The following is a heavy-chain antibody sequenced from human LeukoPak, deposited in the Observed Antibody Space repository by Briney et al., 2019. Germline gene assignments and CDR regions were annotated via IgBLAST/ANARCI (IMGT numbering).Heavy chain of an antibody. CDR1: GFTFSSYA. D-gene: IGHD3-9*01. Sequence: GGSLRLSCAASGFTFSSYAMHWVRRAPGKGLEYVSAISSNGGSTYYANSVKGRFTISRDNSKNTLYLQMGSLRAEDMAVYYCARGGYDILTGYFNWFDPWGQGTLVTVSS. V-gene: IGHV3-64*01. J-gene: IGHJ5*02. CDR3: ARGGYDILTGYFNWFDP. CDR2: ISSNGGST.